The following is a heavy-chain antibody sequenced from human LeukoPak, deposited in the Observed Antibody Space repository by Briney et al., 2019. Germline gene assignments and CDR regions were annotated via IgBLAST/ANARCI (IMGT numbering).Heavy chain of an antibody. CDR2: IYSGGTI. Sequence: GGSLRLSCAASGFTFSSYSMNWVRQAPGKGLEWVSVIYSGGTIYYAESVKGRFTISRDNSKNTLYLQMNSLRAEDTAVYYCARGFFGSGLPFDLWGQGTLVTVSS. CDR1: GFTFSSYS. J-gene: IGHJ4*02. D-gene: IGHD3-10*01. V-gene: IGHV3-66*01. CDR3: ARGFFGSGLPFDL.